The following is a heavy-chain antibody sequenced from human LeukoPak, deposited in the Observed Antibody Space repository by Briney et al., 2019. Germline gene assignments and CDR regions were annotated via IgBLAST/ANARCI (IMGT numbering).Heavy chain of an antibody. CDR3: ARDRSSGWYETDY. CDR1: GFTFSSYW. D-gene: IGHD6-19*01. J-gene: IGHJ4*02. Sequence: PGGSLRLSCAASGFTFSSYWMSWVRQAPGKGLEWVANIKQDGSEKYYVDSVKGRFTISRDNAKNSLYLQMNSLRAEDTAVYYCARDRSSGWYETDYWGQGTLVTVSS. V-gene: IGHV3-7*01. CDR2: IKQDGSEK.